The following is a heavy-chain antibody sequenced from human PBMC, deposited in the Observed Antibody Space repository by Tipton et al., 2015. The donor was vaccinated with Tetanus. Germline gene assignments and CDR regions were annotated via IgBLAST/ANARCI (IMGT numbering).Heavy chain of an antibody. CDR1: GFDFRSDW. CDR3: ARDPHTIRTGNHRGFDY. CDR2: IKQDGNEK. V-gene: IGHV3-7*03. D-gene: IGHD3-10*01. Sequence: SLRLSCAASGFDFRSDWMTWVRPAPGKGLEWVANIKQDGNEKYHVDSVKGRFTISRDNGKNLLYLEMNSLRVEDTAVYYCARDPHTIRTGNHRGFDYWGQGTLVTVSS. J-gene: IGHJ4*02.